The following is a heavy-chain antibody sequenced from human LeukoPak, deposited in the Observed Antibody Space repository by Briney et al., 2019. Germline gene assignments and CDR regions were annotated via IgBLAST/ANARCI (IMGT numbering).Heavy chain of an antibody. CDR2: IYYSGNT. Sequence: SETLSLTCTVSGGSISSHFWTWMRQPPGKGLEYIGCIYYSGNTNYNPSLKSRVTISVDSSKNQFSLKVNSVTAADTAVYYCAKLAVAGGYDHYSSYMDVWGKGTTVTVSS. CDR3: AKLAVAGGYDHYSSYMDV. V-gene: IGHV4-59*11. D-gene: IGHD6-19*01. J-gene: IGHJ6*03. CDR1: GGSISSHF.